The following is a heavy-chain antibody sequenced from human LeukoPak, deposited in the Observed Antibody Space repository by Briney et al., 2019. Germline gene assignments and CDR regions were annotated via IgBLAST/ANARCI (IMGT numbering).Heavy chain of an antibody. J-gene: IGHJ6*02. CDR2: IYPGDSDT. Sequence: GESLKISCKGSGYSFTSYWIGWVRQMPGKGLEWMGIIYPGDSDTRYSPSFQGQVTISADKPISTAYLQWSSLKASDTAMYYCAREWLDTATYYYYGMDVWGQGTTVTVSS. CDR3: AREWLDTATYYYYGMDV. CDR1: GYSFTSYW. V-gene: IGHV5-51*04. D-gene: IGHD5-18*01.